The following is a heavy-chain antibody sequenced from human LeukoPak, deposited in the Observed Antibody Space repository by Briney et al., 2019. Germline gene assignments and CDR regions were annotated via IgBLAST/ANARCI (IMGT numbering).Heavy chain of an antibody. CDR1: GGSISSYY. CDR2: IYYSGST. J-gene: IGHJ6*02. CDR3: ARLTIVDYYYYYGMDV. Sequence: SETLSLTCTVSGGSISSYYWSWIRQPPGKGLEWIGYIYYSGSTNYNPSLKSRVTISVDTSKNQFSLKLSSVTAADTAVYYCARLTIVDYYYYYGMDVWGQGTTVTVSS. D-gene: IGHD1-26*01. V-gene: IGHV4-59*08.